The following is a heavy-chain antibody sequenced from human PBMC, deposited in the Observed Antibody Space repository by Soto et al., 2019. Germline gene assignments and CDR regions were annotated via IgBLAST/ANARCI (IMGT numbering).Heavy chain of an antibody. J-gene: IGHJ4*02. D-gene: IGHD3-10*01. Sequence: QVQLVQSGAEVKKPGASVKVSCKASGYTFTSYDINWVRQATGQGLEWMGWMNPNSGNTVYAQKFQGRVTMTRNTSISTAYMELSSLRSEDTAVYYCASSRGFGAGSYYPFDYWGQGTLVTVSS. CDR2: MNPNSGNT. V-gene: IGHV1-8*01. CDR1: GYTFTSYD. CDR3: ASSRGFGAGSYYPFDY.